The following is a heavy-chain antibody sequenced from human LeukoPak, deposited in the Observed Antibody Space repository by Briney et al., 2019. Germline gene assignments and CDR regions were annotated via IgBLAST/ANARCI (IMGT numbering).Heavy chain of an antibody. J-gene: IGHJ4*02. CDR3: AKAFNYFYFDY. D-gene: IGHD5-24*01. V-gene: IGHV3-30*18. CDR1: GFTFENYA. CDR2: ISYDGSNI. Sequence: GGSLRLSCAASGFTFENYAMTWVRQAPGKGLEWVTIISYDGSNIYYVDSVEGRFTISRDNSKNTLYLQMNSLRAEDTAVYYCAKAFNYFYFDYWGQGTLVTVSS.